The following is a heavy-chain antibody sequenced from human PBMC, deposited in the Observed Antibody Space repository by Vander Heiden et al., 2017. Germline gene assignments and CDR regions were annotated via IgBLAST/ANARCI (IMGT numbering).Heavy chain of an antibody. CDR2: ISGSGGST. V-gene: IGHV3-23*01. CDR3: AKELGSSYCFDH. J-gene: IGHJ4*02. D-gene: IGHD2-15*01. Sequence: EVQLLESGGDLVQSGGSLSLSCAASGFTLSIEAMGGVRQAPGKGLEWVSVISGSGGSTSYADSVKGRFTISRDNSRNTLYLQMNSLRAEDTAVYYCAKELGSSYCFDHWGQGTLVTVSS. CDR1: GFTLSIEA.